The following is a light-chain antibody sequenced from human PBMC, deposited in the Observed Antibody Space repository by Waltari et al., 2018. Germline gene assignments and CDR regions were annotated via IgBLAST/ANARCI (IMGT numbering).Light chain of an antibody. J-gene: IGKJ5*01. CDR3: QQYNSYSIT. CDR1: QTSSSW. Sequence: DIQMTQSPSTLSASVGDRVTITCRASQTSSSWLAWYQQQPGKAPRLLIYRASTLESGVPSRFSGSGSGTEFTLTISSLQPDDFATYYCQQYNSYSITFGQGTRLEIK. CDR2: RAS. V-gene: IGKV1-5*03.